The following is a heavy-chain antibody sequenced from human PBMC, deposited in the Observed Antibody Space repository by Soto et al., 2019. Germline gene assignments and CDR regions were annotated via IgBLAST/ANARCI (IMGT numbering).Heavy chain of an antibody. D-gene: IGHD2-21*01. CDR3: ARFVNYYYYGMDV. CDR1: GVSVSSAGYY. Sequence: PSETLSLTCTVPGVSVSSAGYYWTWIRQHPGKGLEWIGYISYSGSTYYNPSLKSRVTLSVDTSKSQFSLKPNSVTAADTAVYYCARFVNYYYYGMDVWGQGTTVTVSS. J-gene: IGHJ6*02. CDR2: ISYSGST. V-gene: IGHV4-31*03.